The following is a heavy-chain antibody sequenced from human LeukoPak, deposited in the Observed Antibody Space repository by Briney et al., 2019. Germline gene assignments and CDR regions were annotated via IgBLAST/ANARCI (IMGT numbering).Heavy chain of an antibody. Sequence: GGSLRLSCAASGFTFSSYSMNWVRQAPGKGLEWVSYISSSSSTIYYADSVKGRFTISRDNAKNSLYLQMNSLRAEDTAVYYCARIIVATIPEDYYCGMDVWGQGTTVTVPS. CDR1: GFTFSSYS. CDR3: ARIIVATIPEDYYCGMDV. D-gene: IGHD5-12*01. CDR2: ISSSSSTI. J-gene: IGHJ6*02. V-gene: IGHV3-48*04.